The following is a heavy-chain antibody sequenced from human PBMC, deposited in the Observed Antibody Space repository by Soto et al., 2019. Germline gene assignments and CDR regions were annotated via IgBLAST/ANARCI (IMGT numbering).Heavy chain of an antibody. CDR3: ARAPSAYFGVVMAFDY. Sequence: SETLSLTCTVSGGSISSSSYYWGWIRQPPGKGLEWIGRIYTSGSTNYNPSLKSRVTMSVDTSKNQFSLKLSSVTAADTAVYYCARAPSAYFGVVMAFDYWGQGTLVTVSS. CDR1: GGSISSSSYY. D-gene: IGHD3-3*01. V-gene: IGHV4-39*07. CDR2: IYTSGST. J-gene: IGHJ4*02.